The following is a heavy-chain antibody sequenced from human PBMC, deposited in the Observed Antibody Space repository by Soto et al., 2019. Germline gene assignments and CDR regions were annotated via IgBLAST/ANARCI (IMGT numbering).Heavy chain of an antibody. Sequence: QVQLVQSGAEVKKPGSSVKVSCKASGGTFSSYAISWVRQAPGQGLEWMGDIIPIFSTTRHAQKFQGRVTITADESTTKAYMELNSLTSDDTAVYYCAGGEHASTWFYFDYWGQGTLVTVSS. D-gene: IGHD6-13*01. CDR1: GGTFSSYA. V-gene: IGHV1-69*01. CDR2: IIPIFSTT. J-gene: IGHJ4*02. CDR3: AGGEHASTWFYFDY.